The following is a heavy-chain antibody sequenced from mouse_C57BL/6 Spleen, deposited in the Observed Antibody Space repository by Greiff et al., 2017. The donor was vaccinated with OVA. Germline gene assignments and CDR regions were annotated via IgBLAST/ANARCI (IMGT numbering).Heavy chain of an antibody. V-gene: IGHV10-1*01. CDR3: VRHRNYGYFDY. Sequence: EVQGVESGGGLVQPKGSLKLSCAASGFSFNTYAMNWVRQAPGKGLEWVARIRSKSNNYATYYADSVKDRFTISRDDSESMLYLQMNNLKTEDTAMYYCVRHRNYGYFDYWGQGTTLTVSS. CDR1: GFSFNTYA. J-gene: IGHJ2*01. CDR2: IRSKSNNYAT. D-gene: IGHD1-1*01.